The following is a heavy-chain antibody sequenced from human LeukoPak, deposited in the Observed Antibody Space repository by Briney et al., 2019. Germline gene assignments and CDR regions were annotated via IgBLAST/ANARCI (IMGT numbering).Heavy chain of an antibody. CDR3: ARAPSVARPFGY. V-gene: IGHV3-23*01. CDR2: ISGSGGST. D-gene: IGHD6-6*01. J-gene: IGHJ4*02. CDR1: GFTFSSYA. Sequence: PGGSLRLSCAASGFTFSSYAMSWVRQAPGKGLEWVSAISGSGGSTYYADSVKGRFTISRDNSKNTLYLQMNSPRAEDTAVYYCARAPSVARPFGYWGQGTLVTVSS.